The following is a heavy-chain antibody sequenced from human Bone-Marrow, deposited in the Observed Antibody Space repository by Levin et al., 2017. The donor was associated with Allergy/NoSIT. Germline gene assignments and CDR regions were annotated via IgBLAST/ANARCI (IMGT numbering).Heavy chain of an antibody. CDR2: ISSSSSYI. CDR3: ARDRGSSGWSKSDY. V-gene: IGHV3-21*01. J-gene: IGHJ4*02. Sequence: GGSLRLSCAASGFTFSSYSMNWVRQAPGKGLEWVSSISSSSSYIYYADSVKGRFTISRDNAKNSLYLQMNSLRAEDTAVYYCARDRGSSGWSKSDYWGQGTLVTVSS. CDR1: GFTFSSYS. D-gene: IGHD6-19*01.